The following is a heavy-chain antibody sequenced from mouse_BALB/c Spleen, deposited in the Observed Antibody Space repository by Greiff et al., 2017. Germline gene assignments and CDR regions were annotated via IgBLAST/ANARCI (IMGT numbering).Heavy chain of an antibody. CDR3: AKNKIYYGNYFWAMDY. J-gene: IGHJ4*01. V-gene: IGHV2-5-1*01. D-gene: IGHD2-1*01. CDR2: IWRGGST. Sequence: VQLQQSGPSLVQPSQSLSITCTVSGFSLTSYGVHWVRQSPGKGLEWLGVIWRGGSTDYNAAFMSRLSITKDNSKSQVFFKMNSLQADDTAIYYCAKNKIYYGNYFWAMDYWGQGTSVTVSS. CDR1: GFSLTSYG.